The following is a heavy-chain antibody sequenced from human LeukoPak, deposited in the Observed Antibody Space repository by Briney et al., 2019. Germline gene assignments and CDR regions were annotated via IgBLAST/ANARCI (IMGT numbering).Heavy chain of an antibody. D-gene: IGHD2-2*01. CDR2: IYPGDSDT. CDR3: TRLKPYCSSTSCYYYGMDV. V-gene: IGHV5-51*03. Sequence: PGESLKISCKGSGYSFTNYWIGWVRQMPGKGLEWMGIIYPGDSDTRYSPSFQGQVTISADKSISTPYLQWSSLKASDTAMYYCTRLKPYCSSTSCYYYGMDVWGQGTTVTVSS. CDR1: GYSFTNYW. J-gene: IGHJ6*02.